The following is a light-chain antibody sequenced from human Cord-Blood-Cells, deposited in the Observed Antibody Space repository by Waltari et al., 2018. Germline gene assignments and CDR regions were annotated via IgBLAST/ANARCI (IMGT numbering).Light chain of an antibody. CDR1: ALPKQY. J-gene: IGLJ1*01. CDR2: KDR. Sequence: SYELTQPPSVSVSPGQTARITCSGDALPKQYAYWYQQKPGQAPVLGIYKDRERPPGIPGLFSGSGSRTTVTFTISGVQAEDEADYYCQSADSSGTYYVFGTGTKVTVL. CDR3: QSADSSGTYYV. V-gene: IGLV3-25*03.